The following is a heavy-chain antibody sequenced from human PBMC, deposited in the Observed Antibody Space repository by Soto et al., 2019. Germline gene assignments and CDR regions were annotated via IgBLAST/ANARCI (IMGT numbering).Heavy chain of an antibody. CDR2: VHFSGSI. D-gene: IGHD2-2*01. CDR3: GRGGDAHKMGRH. V-gene: IGHV4-61*01. CDR1: DDSLSSTSYY. Sequence: QVQLQESGPGLVKPSETLSLICSVSDDSLSSTSYYWSWIRQPPGKGLEWIGFVHFSGSIHYNAALKRRATISVDTSRKQISLKMTSLTAADTAVYFCGRGGDAHKMGRHWGQGTLVTVSS. J-gene: IGHJ1*01.